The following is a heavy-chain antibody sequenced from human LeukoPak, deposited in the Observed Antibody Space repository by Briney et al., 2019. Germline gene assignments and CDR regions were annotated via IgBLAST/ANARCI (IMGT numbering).Heavy chain of an antibody. CDR2: ITGSGGGT. D-gene: IGHD2-2*01. V-gene: IGHV3-23*01. Sequence: GGSLRLSCAASGFTFSSYVMSWVRQAPGKGLEWVSAITGSGGGTHYADSVKGRFTISRDNSKNTLYLQMNRLRAEDTAVYYCAKFVGDCSSTSCPIDYWGQGTLVTVSS. J-gene: IGHJ4*02. CDR1: GFTFSSYV. CDR3: AKFVGDCSSTSCPIDY.